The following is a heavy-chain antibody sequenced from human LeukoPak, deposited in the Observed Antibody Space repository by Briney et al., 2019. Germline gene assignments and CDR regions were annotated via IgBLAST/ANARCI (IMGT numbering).Heavy chain of an antibody. D-gene: IGHD3-10*01. CDR2: ISGDGSTT. V-gene: IGHV3-74*01. CDR1: GFTFINYW. Sequence: GGSLRLSCEASGFTFINYWMHWVRQTPGKRLMWVSRISGDGSTTNYADSVKGRFTISRDNAKNTLYLQMNSLRAEDTAVYYCARGTGFGELSDYWGQGTLVTVSS. CDR3: ARGTGFGELSDY. J-gene: IGHJ4*02.